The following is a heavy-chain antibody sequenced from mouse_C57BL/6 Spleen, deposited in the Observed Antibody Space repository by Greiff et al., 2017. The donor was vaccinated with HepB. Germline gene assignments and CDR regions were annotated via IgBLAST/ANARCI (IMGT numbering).Heavy chain of an antibody. CDR2: ISSGGSYT. Sequence: EVQLQQSGGDLVKPGASLKLSCAASGFTFTSYGMSWVRQTPDKRLEWVATISSGGSYTYYPNSLKGRFTISRDNAKNTLYLQMSSLKSEDTALYVCERPYGGNYGYFDVWGTGTTVTVSS. D-gene: IGHD1-1*01. J-gene: IGHJ1*03. V-gene: IGHV5-6*01. CDR3: ERPYGGNYGYFDV. CDR1: GFTFTSYG.